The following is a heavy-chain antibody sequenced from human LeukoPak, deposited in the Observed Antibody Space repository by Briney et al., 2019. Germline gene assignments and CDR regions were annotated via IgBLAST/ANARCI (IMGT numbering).Heavy chain of an antibody. CDR1: GASISSYY. CDR2: IYYSGST. CDR3: ARGLVGAKAFDI. V-gene: IGHV4-59*01. Sequence: SETLSLTCTVSGASISSYYWSWIRQPPGKGLEWIGYIYYSGSTNYNPSLKSRVTILVDTSKNQFSLKLSSVTAADTAVYYCARGLVGAKAFDIWGQGTMVTVSS. J-gene: IGHJ3*02. D-gene: IGHD1-26*01.